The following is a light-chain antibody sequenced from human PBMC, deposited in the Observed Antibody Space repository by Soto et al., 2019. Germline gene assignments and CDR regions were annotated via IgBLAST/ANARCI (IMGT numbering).Light chain of an antibody. Sequence: QSVLTQPPSASGSLGQSVTISCTGTSSDVGGYNYVSWYQQHPGKAPKFIIYEVSKRPSGVPARFSGSKSGNTASLTVSGLLAEDQADYYCSSYAGINNVLFGGGTKLTVL. CDR2: EVS. J-gene: IGLJ2*01. CDR3: SSYAGINNVL. V-gene: IGLV2-8*01. CDR1: SSDVGGYNY.